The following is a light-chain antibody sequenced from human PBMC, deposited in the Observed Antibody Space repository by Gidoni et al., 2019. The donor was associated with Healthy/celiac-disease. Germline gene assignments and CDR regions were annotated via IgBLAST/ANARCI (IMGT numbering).Light chain of an antibody. CDR2: DVS. J-gene: IGLJ2*01. CDR1: GSDVGGYNY. CDR3: SSYTSSSTVV. V-gene: IGLV2-14*03. Sequence: TISCTGPGSDVGGYNYVSWYQQHPGKAPKLMIYDVSNRPSGVSNRFSGSKSGNTASLTISGLQAEDEADYYCSSYTSSSTVVFGGGTKLTVL.